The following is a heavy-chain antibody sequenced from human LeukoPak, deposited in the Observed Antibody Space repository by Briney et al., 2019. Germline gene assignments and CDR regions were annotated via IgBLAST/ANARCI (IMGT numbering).Heavy chain of an antibody. CDR3: ARESIVVVPAAIRNWFDP. CDR1: GGSISSGSYY. V-gene: IGHV4-61*02. CDR2: IYTSGST. Sequence: PSQTLSLTCTVSGGSISSGSYYWSWIRQPAGKGLEWIGRIYTSGSTNYNPSLKSRVTISVDTSKNQFSLKLSSVTAADTAVYYCARESIVVVPAAIRNWFDPWGQGTLVTVSS. J-gene: IGHJ5*02. D-gene: IGHD2-2*01.